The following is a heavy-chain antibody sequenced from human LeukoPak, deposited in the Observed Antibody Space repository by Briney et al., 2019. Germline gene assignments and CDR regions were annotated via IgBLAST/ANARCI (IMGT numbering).Heavy chain of an antibody. CDR3: ARVTAGWELRLGAFDI. D-gene: IGHD1-26*01. V-gene: IGHV4-39*01. CDR1: GGSISSSSYY. CDR2: IYYSGST. J-gene: IGHJ3*02. Sequence: SETLSLTCTVSGGSISSSSYYWGWIRQPPGKGLEWIGSIYYSGSTYYNPSLKSRVTISVDTSKNQFSLKLSSVTAADTAVYYCARVTAGWELRLGAFDIWGQGTMVTVSS.